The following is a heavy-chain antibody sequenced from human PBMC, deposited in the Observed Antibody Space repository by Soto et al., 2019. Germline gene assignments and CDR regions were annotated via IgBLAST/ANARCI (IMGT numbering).Heavy chain of an antibody. V-gene: IGHV3-74*01. CDR3: AAVNYYYGMDV. CDR2: INSDGSST. J-gene: IGHJ6*02. CDR1: GFTFSSYW. Sequence: GESLKISCAASGFTFSSYWMHWVRQAPGKGLVWVSRINSDGSSTSYADSVKGRFTISRDNAKNTLYLQMNSLRAEDTAVYYCAAVNYYYGMDVWGQGTTVTVSS. D-gene: IGHD3-22*01.